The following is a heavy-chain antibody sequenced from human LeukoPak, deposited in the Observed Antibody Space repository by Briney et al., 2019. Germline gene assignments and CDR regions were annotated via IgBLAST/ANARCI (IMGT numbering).Heavy chain of an antibody. CDR3: ARAGPYCSSTSCYPSWFDH. J-gene: IGHJ5*02. CDR1: GGSFSGYY. Sequence: PSETLSLTCAVYGGSFSGYYWSWIRQPPGKGLEWNGEINHSGSTNYNPSLKSRVTISVDTSKNQFSLKLSSVTAADTAVYYCARAGPYCSSTSCYPSWFDHWGQGTLVTVSS. V-gene: IGHV4-34*01. D-gene: IGHD2-2*01. CDR2: INHSGST.